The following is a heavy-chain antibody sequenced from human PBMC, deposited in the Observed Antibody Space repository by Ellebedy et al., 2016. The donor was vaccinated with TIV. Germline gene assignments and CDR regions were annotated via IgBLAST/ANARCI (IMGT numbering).Heavy chain of an antibody. CDR3: ARADWGGSSGYYYVGTLYYFDY. D-gene: IGHD3-22*01. CDR2: IYYSGST. Sequence: SETLSLXXTVSGGSISSGGYYWSWIRQHPGKGLEWIGYIYYSGSTYYNPSLKSRVTISVDTSKNQFSLKLSYVTAADTAVYYCARADWGGSSGYYYVGTLYYFDYWGQGTLVTVSS. CDR1: GGSISSGGYY. J-gene: IGHJ4*02. V-gene: IGHV4-31*03.